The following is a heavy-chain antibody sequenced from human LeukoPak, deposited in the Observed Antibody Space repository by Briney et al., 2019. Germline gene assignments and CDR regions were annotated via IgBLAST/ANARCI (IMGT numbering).Heavy chain of an antibody. CDR3: ASLDKIFYYFDY. V-gene: IGHV4-59*01. CDR2: NFYSGST. CDR1: GVSITDYY. J-gene: IGHJ4*02. Sequence: SETLSLTCTVSGVSITDYYWSWIRQPPGKGLEWIGYNFYSGSTNYNPSLKSRVTISLDTSKNQFSLKLTSVTAADTAVYYCASLDKIFYYFDYWGQGTLVTVSS. D-gene: IGHD2-15*01.